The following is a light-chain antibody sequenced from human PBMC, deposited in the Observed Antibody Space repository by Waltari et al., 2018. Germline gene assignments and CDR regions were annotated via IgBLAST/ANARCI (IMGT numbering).Light chain of an antibody. J-gene: IGLJ1*01. CDR3: CSFAANASYV. CDR2: DVT. CDR1: SNEVASSNY. V-gene: IGLV2-14*03. Sequence: QSALTQPASVSGSPGQSIIISCTGASNEVASSNYVSWYQQHPGMAPKLILYDVTNRPSGVSRRSSGSKSANTASLTISGLQVEDEADYYCCSFAANASYVFGSGTRVSVL.